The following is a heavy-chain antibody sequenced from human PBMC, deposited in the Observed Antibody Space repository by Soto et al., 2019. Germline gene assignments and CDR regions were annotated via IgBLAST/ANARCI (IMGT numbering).Heavy chain of an antibody. Sequence: QVQLVQSGAEVKKPGSSVKVSCKASGGTFSSYTISWVRQAPGQGLEWMGRIIPILGIANYAQKFQGRVTITADKSTSTAYMELSSLRSEDTAVYYCARGPRLRATGDNWFDPWGQGTLVTVSS. CDR1: GGTFSSYT. D-gene: IGHD3-10*01. CDR2: IIPILGIA. J-gene: IGHJ5*02. CDR3: ARGPRLRATGDNWFDP. V-gene: IGHV1-69*02.